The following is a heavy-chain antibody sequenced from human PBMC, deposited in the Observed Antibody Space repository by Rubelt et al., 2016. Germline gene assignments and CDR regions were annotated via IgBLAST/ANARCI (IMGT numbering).Heavy chain of an antibody. CDR2: IIPIFGTA. D-gene: IGHD3-10*01. J-gene: IGHJ4*02. Sequence: SWVRQAPGQGLEWMGGIIPIFGTANYAQKFQGRVTMTEDTSTDTAYMELSSLRSEDTAVYYCATDLHYYGSGSSGDYWGQGTLVTVSS. CDR3: ATDLHYYGSGSSGDY. V-gene: IGHV1-69*06.